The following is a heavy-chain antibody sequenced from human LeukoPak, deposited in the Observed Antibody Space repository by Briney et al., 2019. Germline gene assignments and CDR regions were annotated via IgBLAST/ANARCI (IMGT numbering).Heavy chain of an antibody. CDR1: GGSISRYY. CDR3: ARDKLYAFDI. CDR2: IYYSGST. J-gene: IGHJ3*02. Sequence: SETLSLTCTVSGGSISRYYWSWLRQPPGKGLEWIGYIYYSGSTNYNPSLKSRVTISVDTSKNQFSLKLSSVTAADTAVYYCARDKLYAFDIWGQGTMVTVSS. D-gene: IGHD2-8*01. V-gene: IGHV4-59*01.